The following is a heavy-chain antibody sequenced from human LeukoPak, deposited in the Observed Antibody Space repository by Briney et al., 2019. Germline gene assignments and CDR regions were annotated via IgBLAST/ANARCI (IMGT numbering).Heavy chain of an antibody. CDR3: ARGVVVVPAAISVGYFDY. D-gene: IGHD2-2*01. Sequence: SQTLSLTCTVSGGSISSGGHYWSWIRQHQGKGLEWIGYIYYSGSTYYNPSLRSRVTISVDTSKNQFSLKLSSVTAADTAVYYCARGVVVVPAAISVGYFDYWGQGTLVTVSS. CDR1: GGSISSGGHY. CDR2: IYYSGST. V-gene: IGHV4-31*03. J-gene: IGHJ4*02.